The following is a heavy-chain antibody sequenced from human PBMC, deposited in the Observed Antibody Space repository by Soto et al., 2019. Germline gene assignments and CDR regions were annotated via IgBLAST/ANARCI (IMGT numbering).Heavy chain of an antibody. J-gene: IGHJ6*02. CDR2: ISGSGGST. V-gene: IGHV3-23*01. CDR3: AKGDYTELGYYGMDV. CDR1: GFPFSNFD. Sequence: PGESMRVSCATSGFPFSNFDMHWVRKVPGKGLEWVSAISGSGGSTYYADSVKGRFTISRDNSKNTLYLQMNSLRAEDTAVYYCAKGDYTELGYYGMDVWGRGTTVTVSS. D-gene: IGHD4-17*01.